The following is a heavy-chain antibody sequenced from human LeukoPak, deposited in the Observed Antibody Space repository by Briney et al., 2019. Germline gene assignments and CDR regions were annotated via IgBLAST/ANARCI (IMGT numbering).Heavy chain of an antibody. CDR1: GFTFSSYS. J-gene: IGHJ4*02. CDR3: ARVPYGSGSYPGY. CDR2: ISSSSSTI. D-gene: IGHD3-10*01. V-gene: IGHV3-48*01. Sequence: GGSLRLSSAASGFTFSSYSMNWVRQAPGKGLEWVSYISSSSSTIYYADSVKGRFTISRDNAKNSLYLQMNSLRAEDTAVYYCARVPYGSGSYPGYWGQGTLVTVSS.